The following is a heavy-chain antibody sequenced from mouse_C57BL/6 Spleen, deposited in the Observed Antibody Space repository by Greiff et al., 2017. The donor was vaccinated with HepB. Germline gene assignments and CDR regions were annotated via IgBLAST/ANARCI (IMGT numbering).Heavy chain of an antibody. D-gene: IGHD3-2*02. J-gene: IGHJ4*01. V-gene: IGHV1-42*01. Sequence: EVQLQQSGPELVKPGASVKISCKASGYSFTGYYMNWVKQSPEKSLEWIGEINPSTGGTTYNQKFKAKATLTVDKSSSTAYMQLQSLTSEDSSVYYCARLGRLSRAQARYYYAMDYWGQGTSVTVSS. CDR3: ARLGRLSRAQARYYYAMDY. CDR1: GYSFTGYY. CDR2: INPSTGGT.